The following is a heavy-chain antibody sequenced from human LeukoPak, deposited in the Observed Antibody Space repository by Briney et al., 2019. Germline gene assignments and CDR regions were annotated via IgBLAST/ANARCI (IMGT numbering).Heavy chain of an antibody. CDR2: IYYSGST. J-gene: IGHJ4*02. CDR1: GGSISSSSYY. CDR3: ARDLRAARPDY. D-gene: IGHD6-6*01. Sequence: SETLSLTCTVSGGSISSSSYYWGWIRQPPGKELEWIGSIYYSGSTYYNPSLKSRVTISVDTSRNQFSLKLSSVTAADTAVYYCARDLRAARPDYWGQGTLVTVSS. V-gene: IGHV4-39*07.